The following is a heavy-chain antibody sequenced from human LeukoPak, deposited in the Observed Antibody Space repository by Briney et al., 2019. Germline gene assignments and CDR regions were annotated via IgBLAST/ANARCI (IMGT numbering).Heavy chain of an antibody. J-gene: IGHJ3*02. CDR3: ARGRYCSADICSGGDAFDI. CDR1: GGSINNYY. Sequence: SETLSLTCTVSGGSINNYYWSWIRQPAGKGQERIGRIYTRGSTNYNPSLKSRVTMSVDTSKNQFSLKLSSVTAADTAVYYCARGRYCSADICSGGDAFDIWGQGTMVSVSS. D-gene: IGHD2-15*01. V-gene: IGHV4-4*07. CDR2: IYTRGST.